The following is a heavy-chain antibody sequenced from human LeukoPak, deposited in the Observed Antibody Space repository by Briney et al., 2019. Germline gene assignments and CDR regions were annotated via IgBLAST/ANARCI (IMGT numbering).Heavy chain of an antibody. CDR2: IIPIFGTA. D-gene: IGHD6-13*01. V-gene: IGHV1-69*01. CDR1: GGTFSSYA. CDR3: AREPGIAAAGPTAYFDY. J-gene: IGHJ4*02. Sequence: ASVTVSCKASGGTFSSYAISWVRPAPGQGLEWMGGIIPIFGTANYAQKFQGRVTITADESTSTAYMELSSLRSEDTAVYYCAREPGIAAAGPTAYFDYWGQGALVAVSS.